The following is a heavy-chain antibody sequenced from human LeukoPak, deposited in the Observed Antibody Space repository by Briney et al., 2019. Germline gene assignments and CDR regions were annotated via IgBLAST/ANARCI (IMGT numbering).Heavy chain of an antibody. D-gene: IGHD3-10*01. V-gene: IGHV1-69*05. CDR3: ARAGSLSVPAYNWFDP. CDR2: IIPIFGTA. CDR1: GGTFSSYA. J-gene: IGHJ5*02. Sequence: SVKVSCKASGGTFSSYAISWVRQAPGQGLEWMGGIIPIFGTANYAQKFQGRVTITTDESTGTAYMELSSLRSEDTAVYYCARAGSLSVPAYNWFDPWGQGTLVTVSS.